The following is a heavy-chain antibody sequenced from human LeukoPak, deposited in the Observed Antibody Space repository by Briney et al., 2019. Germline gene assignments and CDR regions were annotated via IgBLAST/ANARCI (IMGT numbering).Heavy chain of an antibody. V-gene: IGHV4-39*07. D-gene: IGHD2-15*01. CDR2: INQSGST. CDR3: ARGRIVVVVAATQRRYFDL. J-gene: IGHJ2*01. CDR1: GCSISSGSYY. Sequence: SQTLSLTCTVSGCSISSGSYYWSWIRQPPGKGLEWIGDINQSGSTHYNPSLKSCITISVDTSKNQCSLKLSSVTAADTAVYYCARGRIVVVVAATQRRYFDLWGRGTLVTVSS.